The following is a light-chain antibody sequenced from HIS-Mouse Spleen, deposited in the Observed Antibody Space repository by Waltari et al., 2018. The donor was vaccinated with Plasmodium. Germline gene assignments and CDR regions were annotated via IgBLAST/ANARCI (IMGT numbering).Light chain of an antibody. V-gene: IGKV3-15*01. J-gene: IGKJ1*01. CDR1: QIVSSN. CDR2: GAS. Sequence: EIVMTQSPATLSVSPGERATLSCRASQIVSSNLAWYQQKPGQAPRLLIYGASTRATGIPARFSGSGSGTEFTLTSSSMQSEDVAVYYCQQYNNWPRGTFGQGTKVEIK. CDR3: QQYNNWPRGT.